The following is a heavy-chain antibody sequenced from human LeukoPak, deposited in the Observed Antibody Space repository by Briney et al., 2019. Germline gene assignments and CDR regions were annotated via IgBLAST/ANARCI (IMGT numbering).Heavy chain of an antibody. J-gene: IGHJ6*02. CDR2: IWYDGSNK. D-gene: IGHD3-10*01. CDR3: ASTWFGELPYYYGMDV. CDR1: GFTFSSYG. Sequence: PGGSLRLSCAASGFTFSSYGMHWVRQAPGKGLEWVAVIWYDGSNKYYADSVKGRFTISRDNSKNTLYLQMNSLRAGDTAVYYCASTWFGELPYYYGMDVWGQGTTVTVSS. V-gene: IGHV3-33*01.